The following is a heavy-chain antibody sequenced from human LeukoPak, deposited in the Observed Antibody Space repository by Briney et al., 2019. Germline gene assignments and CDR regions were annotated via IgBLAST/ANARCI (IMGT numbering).Heavy chain of an antibody. V-gene: IGHV1-2*02. CDR1: GYTFTVYY. J-gene: IGHJ4*02. D-gene: IGHD5-12*01. Sequence: ASVKVSCKASGYTFTVYYIHWVRQAPGQRLEWMEWIDSNSGATNEAQKFKGRVTMTRDPSISTAYMELTRLGSDDTAVYYCARDGSLAYWGQGTLVTVSS. CDR2: IDSNSGAT. CDR3: ARDGSLAY.